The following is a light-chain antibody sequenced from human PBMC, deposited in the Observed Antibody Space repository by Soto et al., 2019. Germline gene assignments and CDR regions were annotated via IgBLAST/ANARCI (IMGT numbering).Light chain of an antibody. J-gene: IGLJ2*01. Sequence: QSVLTQPASVSGSPGQSITISCTGTSSDVGGYNYVSWYQQHPGKAPKLMIYAVSNRPSGVSNRFSGSKSGNTASLTISGLLAEDEADYYCSSYTSSSPLLFGGGTQLTVL. CDR2: AVS. CDR3: SSYTSSSPLL. CDR1: SSDVGGYNY. V-gene: IGLV2-14*01.